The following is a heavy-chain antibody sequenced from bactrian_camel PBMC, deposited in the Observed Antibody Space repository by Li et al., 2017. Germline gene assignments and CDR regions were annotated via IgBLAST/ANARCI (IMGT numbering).Heavy chain of an antibody. V-gene: IGHV3-3*01. Sequence: QVQLVESGGGSVQAGGSLRLSCAASAHAYSSYCMGWFRQAPGKEREVVASINRNDETTYADSVKGRFTISRDNARNTMWLQMNSLNREDTGMYYCGLGDGFSCYRLVRYVAKWGQGTQVTVS. J-gene: IGHJ4*01. D-gene: IGHD3*01. CDR1: AHAYSSYC. CDR3: GLGDGFSCYRLVRYVAK. CDR2: INRNDETT.